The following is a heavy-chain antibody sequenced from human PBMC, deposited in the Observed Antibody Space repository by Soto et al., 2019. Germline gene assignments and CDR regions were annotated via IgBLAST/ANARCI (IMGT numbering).Heavy chain of an antibody. CDR2: ISYDGSNK. V-gene: IGHV3-30*19. D-gene: IGHD3-9*01. CDR1: GLTFCSYG. Sequence: PGGSLRLSCAASGLTFCSYGMHWVRQAPGKGLEWVAVISYDGSNKYYADSVKGRFTISRDNSKNTLYLQMNSLRAEDTAVYYCARDERDWLLFLGETSAPDYWGQGTLLTVSS. CDR3: ARDERDWLLFLGETSAPDY. J-gene: IGHJ4*02.